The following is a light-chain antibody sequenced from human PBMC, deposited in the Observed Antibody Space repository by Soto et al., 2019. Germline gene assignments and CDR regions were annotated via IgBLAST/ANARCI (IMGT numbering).Light chain of an antibody. J-gene: IGLJ2*01. Sequence: QSALTQPASVSGSPGQSITISCTGTSTNYVSWYQQNPGKAPKLIIYDVSYRPSAISNRFSGSKSGNTASLTISGLQAEDEADYYRSSYTSTSVAFGGGTKLTVL. V-gene: IGLV2-14*01. CDR1: STNY. CDR3: SSYTSTSVA. CDR2: DVS.